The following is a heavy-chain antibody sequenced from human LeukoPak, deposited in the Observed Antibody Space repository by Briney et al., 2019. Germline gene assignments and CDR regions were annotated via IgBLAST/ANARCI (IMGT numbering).Heavy chain of an antibody. Sequence: GASVKVSCKASGYTFTSYYMHWVRQAPGQGLEWMGWINPNSGGTNYAQKFQGRVTMTRDTSISTAYMELSRLRSDDTAVYYCARVPGHGYSGYDYFDYWGQGTLVTVSS. CDR2: INPNSGGT. V-gene: IGHV1-2*02. CDR3: ARVPGHGYSGYDYFDY. J-gene: IGHJ4*02. D-gene: IGHD5-12*01. CDR1: GYTFTSYY.